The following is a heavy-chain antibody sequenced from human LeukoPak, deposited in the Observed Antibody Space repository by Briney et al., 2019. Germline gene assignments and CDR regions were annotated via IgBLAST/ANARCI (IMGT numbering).Heavy chain of an antibody. CDR1: GFSVSSSY. J-gene: IGHJ4*02. V-gene: IGHV3-53*01. CDR3: AKDLNDY. Sequence: PGGSLRLSCAASGFSVSSSYMNWVRQAPGKGLEWVSIIYRDGKTYYADYVKGRFTISRDSSKNTLYLQMNSLRAEDTAVYYCAKDLNDYWGQGTLVTVSS. CDR2: IYRDGKT.